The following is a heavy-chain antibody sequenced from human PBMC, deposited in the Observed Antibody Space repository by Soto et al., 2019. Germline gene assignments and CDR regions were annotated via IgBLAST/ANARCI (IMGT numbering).Heavy chain of an antibody. Sequence: GGSLRLSCAASGFTFSSYAMHWVRQAPGKGLEWVAVISYDGSNKYYADSVKGRFTISRDNSKNTLYLQMNSLRAEDTAVYYCARAGSLLWFGEPYTYGMDVWGQGTTVTVSS. V-gene: IGHV3-30-3*01. J-gene: IGHJ6*02. CDR1: GFTFSSYA. CDR3: ARAGSLLWFGEPYTYGMDV. D-gene: IGHD3-10*01. CDR2: ISYDGSNK.